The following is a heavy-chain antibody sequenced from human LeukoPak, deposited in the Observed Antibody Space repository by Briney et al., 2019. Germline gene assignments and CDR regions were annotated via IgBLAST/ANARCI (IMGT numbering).Heavy chain of an antibody. CDR2: IYYSGST. D-gene: IGHD3-10*01. CDR3: ARDGGGTMVRGVTSWFDP. V-gene: IGHV4-31*03. J-gene: IGHJ5*02. Sequence: SETLSLTCTVSGGSISSGGYYWSWIRQHPGKGLEWIVYIYYSGSTYYNPSLKSRVTISVDTSKNQFSLKLSSVTAADTAVYYCARDGGGTMVRGVTSWFDPWGQGTLVTVSS. CDR1: GGSISSGGYY.